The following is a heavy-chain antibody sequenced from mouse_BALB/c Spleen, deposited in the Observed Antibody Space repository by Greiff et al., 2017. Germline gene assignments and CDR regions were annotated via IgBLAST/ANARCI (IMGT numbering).Heavy chain of an antibody. CDR2: ISYSGST. CDR3: ARTMITTHYAMDY. J-gene: IGHJ4*01. Sequence: EVQLVESGPGLVKPSQSLSLTCTVTGYSITSDYAWNWIRQFPGNKLEWMGYISYSGSTSYNPSLKSRISITRDTSKNQFFLQLNSVTTEDTATYYCARTMITTHYAMDYWGQGTSVTVSS. D-gene: IGHD2-4*01. V-gene: IGHV3-2*02. CDR1: GYSITSDYA.